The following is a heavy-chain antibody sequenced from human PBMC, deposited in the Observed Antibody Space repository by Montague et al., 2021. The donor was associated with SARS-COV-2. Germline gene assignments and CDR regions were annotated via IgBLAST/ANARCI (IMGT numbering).Heavy chain of an antibody. D-gene: IGHD6-6*01. V-gene: IGHV4-4*07. CDR2: VTTSGTT. CDR3: ARTPTRPLSLDS. Sequence: SETRSLTCAVSGGSITGFSWSWVRQPAGKGLEWIGRVTTSGTTNYSPPLRSRVAMSVDTSKNQFSLNLNSVTAADTAIYYCARTPTRPLSLDSWGQGTLVTVSS. J-gene: IGHJ4*02. CDR1: GGSITGFS.